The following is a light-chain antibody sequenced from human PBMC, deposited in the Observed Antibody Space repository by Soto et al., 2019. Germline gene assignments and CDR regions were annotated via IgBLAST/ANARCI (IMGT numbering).Light chain of an antibody. J-gene: IGKJ4*01. CDR2: KGT. Sequence: DSQMTQSPSSLSESVGDTVTITCRASPVISAWLAWNHQKPGRAPRLLIYKGTNLQVGVPPRFSGSGSETDFAFALSITILQPDDFPTYYCHQASSFPLSFGGGTQVEN. CDR1: PVISAW. V-gene: IGKV1-12*01. CDR3: HQASSFPLS.